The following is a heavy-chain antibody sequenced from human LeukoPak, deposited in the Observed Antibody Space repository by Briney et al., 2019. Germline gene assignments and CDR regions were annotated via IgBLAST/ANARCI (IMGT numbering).Heavy chain of an antibody. D-gene: IGHD2-2*01. CDR2: IYPGDSDT. Sequence: PGESLKISCKGSGYSFTTYWIGWVRQMPGKGLEWTGIIYPGDSDTRYSPSFQGQVTMSADKSINTAYLQWSSLKASDTAMYYCARRQGCSSTSCPPDSWGQGTLVTVSS. J-gene: IGHJ4*02. CDR1: GYSFTTYW. CDR3: ARRQGCSSTSCPPDS. V-gene: IGHV5-51*01.